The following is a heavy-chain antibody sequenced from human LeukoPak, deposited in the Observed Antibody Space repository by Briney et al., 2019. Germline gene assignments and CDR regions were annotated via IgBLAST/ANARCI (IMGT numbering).Heavy chain of an antibody. CDR3: ARDGDYYFDY. D-gene: IGHD4-17*01. Sequence: SETLSLTCTVSGDSVRTSNSYWGWIRQPPGKGLEWIGSMYYSGSTYYNPSLKSRVTISVDTSKNQLSLRLSSVTAADTAVYYCARDGDYYFDYWGQGILVTVSS. CDR1: GDSVRTSNSY. V-gene: IGHV4-39*07. CDR2: MYYSGST. J-gene: IGHJ4*02.